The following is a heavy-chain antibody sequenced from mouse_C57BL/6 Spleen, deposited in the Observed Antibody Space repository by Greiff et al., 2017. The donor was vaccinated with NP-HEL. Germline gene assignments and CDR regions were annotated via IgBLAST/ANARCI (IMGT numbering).Heavy chain of an antibody. CDR2: IYPGDGDT. CDR3: ARVRKEVVATDYFDY. CDR1: GYAFSSYW. Sequence: QVQLQQSGAELVKPGASVKISCKASGYAFSSYWMNWVKQRPGKGLEWIGQIYPGDGDTNYNGKFKGKATLTADKSSSTAYMQLSSLTSEDSAVYFCARVRKEVVATDYFDYWGQGTTLTVSS. V-gene: IGHV1-80*01. D-gene: IGHD1-1*01. J-gene: IGHJ2*01.